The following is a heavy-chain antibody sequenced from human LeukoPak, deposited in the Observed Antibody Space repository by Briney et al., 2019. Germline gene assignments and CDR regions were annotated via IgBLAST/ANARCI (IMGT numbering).Heavy chain of an antibody. J-gene: IGHJ5*02. CDR3: ARDQTYYDILTGYLSGASGFDP. CDR1: GGSISSGSYY. Sequence: SETLSLTCTVSGGSISSGSYYWSWIRQPPGKGLEWIGYIYYSGSTNYNPSLKSRVTISVDTSKNQFSLKLSSVTAADTAVYYCARDQTYYDILTGYLSGASGFDPWGQGTLVTVSS. CDR2: IYYSGST. V-gene: IGHV4-61*01. D-gene: IGHD3-9*01.